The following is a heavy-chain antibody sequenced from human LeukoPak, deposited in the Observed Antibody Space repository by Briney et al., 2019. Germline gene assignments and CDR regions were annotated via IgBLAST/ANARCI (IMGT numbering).Heavy chain of an antibody. V-gene: IGHV3-23*01. CDR2: IIGGGGST. CDR3: AHGAVYQLDY. J-gene: IGHJ4*02. D-gene: IGHD2-2*01. CDR1: GFPFSSHG. Sequence: GGSLRLSRAASGFPFSSHGMSWVRQAPGKGLEWVSGIIGGGGSTYYADSVKGRFTISGDNSRNTLFLQMNSLRAEDTAVYYCAHGAVYQLDYWGQGTLVTVSS.